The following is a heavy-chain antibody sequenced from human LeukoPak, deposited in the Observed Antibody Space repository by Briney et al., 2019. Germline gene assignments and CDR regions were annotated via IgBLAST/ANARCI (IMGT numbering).Heavy chain of an antibody. CDR3: AKLARRDHFDY. J-gene: IGHJ4*02. V-gene: IGHV3-30-3*02. CDR1: GFTFSSYA. Sequence: GGSLRLSCAASGFTFSSYAMHWVRQAPGKGLEWVAVISYDGSNKYYADSVKGRFTISRDNSKNTLYLQMNSLRAEDTAVYYCAKLARRDHFDYWGQGTLVTVSS. CDR2: ISYDGSNK.